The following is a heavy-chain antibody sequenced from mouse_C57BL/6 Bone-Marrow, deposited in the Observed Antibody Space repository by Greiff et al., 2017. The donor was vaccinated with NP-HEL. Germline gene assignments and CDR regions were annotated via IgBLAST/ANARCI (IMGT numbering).Heavy chain of an antibody. J-gene: IGHJ2*01. CDR3: AREVIYYGSSPYYFDY. D-gene: IGHD1-1*01. CDR1: GFTFSDYG. V-gene: IGHV5-17*01. CDR2: ISSGSSTI. Sequence: EVKLVESGGGLVKPGGSLKLSCAASGFTFSDYGMHWVRQAPEKGLEWVAYISSGSSTIYYVDTVKGRFTISRDNAKNTLFLQMTSLRSEDTAMYYCAREVIYYGSSPYYFDYWGQGTTLTVSS.